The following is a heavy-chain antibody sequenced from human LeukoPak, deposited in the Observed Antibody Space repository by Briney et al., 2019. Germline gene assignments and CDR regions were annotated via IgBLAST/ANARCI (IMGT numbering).Heavy chain of an antibody. Sequence: ASVKVSCKASRNSFTNFYLHWVRQAPGQGLEWMGWINLNSGGTKYVQRFQGRVTMTRDTSIRTAYMELHRLRSDDTAVYYCATLGLDPWGQGTLVTVSS. D-gene: IGHD1-26*01. CDR2: INLNSGGT. CDR3: ATLGLDP. CDR1: RNSFTNFY. V-gene: IGHV1-2*02. J-gene: IGHJ5*02.